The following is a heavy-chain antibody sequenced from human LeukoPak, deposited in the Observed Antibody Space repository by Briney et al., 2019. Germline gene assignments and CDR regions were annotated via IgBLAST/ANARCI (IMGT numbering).Heavy chain of an antibody. Sequence: GGSLRLSCAASGFTFSTYNMNWVRQAPGKGLEWVSSITSSSSYTFYADSVKGRFTISRDNAKNSLYLQMNSLRAEDTAVYYCAKVRSSLAYWGQGTLVTVSS. CDR2: ITSSSSYT. CDR1: GFTFSTYN. J-gene: IGHJ4*02. V-gene: IGHV3-21*04. CDR3: AKVRSSLAY.